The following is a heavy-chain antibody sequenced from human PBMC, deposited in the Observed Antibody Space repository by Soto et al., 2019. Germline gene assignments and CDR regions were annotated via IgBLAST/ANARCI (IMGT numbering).Heavy chain of an antibody. J-gene: IGHJ4*02. CDR3: AWDPNTTGGQHWAFSYFDS. V-gene: IGHV3-30-3*01. D-gene: IGHD2-8*02. CDR2: ISYDGTNK. CDR1: GFSFSISP. Sequence: GGSLRLSCAASGFSFSISPMHWVRQAPGKGPEWVALISYDGTNKFYADSVKGRFTISRDNSKSTLYLHVVSLRPEDAAVYYCAWDPNTTGGQHWAFSYFDSWGQGALVAVSS.